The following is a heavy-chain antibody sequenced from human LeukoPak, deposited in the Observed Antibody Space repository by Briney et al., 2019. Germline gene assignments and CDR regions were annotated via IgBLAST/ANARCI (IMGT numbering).Heavy chain of an antibody. Sequence: PGGSLRLSCAASGFTFSSYWMHWVRQAPGKGLEWIGEINHSGSTNYNPSLRSGVTISVDKSKNKSSLRQMSVTAADTAVYYCARRRITMVRGVSLAFDIWGQGTMVTVSS. D-gene: IGHD3-10*01. CDR2: INHSGST. J-gene: IGHJ3*02. CDR1: GFTFSSYW. CDR3: ARRRITMVRGVSLAFDI. V-gene: IGHV4-34*01.